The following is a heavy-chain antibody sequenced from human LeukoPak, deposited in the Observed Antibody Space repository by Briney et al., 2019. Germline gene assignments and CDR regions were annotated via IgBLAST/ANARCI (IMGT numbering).Heavy chain of an antibody. D-gene: IGHD3-10*01. CDR1: GGSISSYY. Sequence: SETLSLTCTVSGGSISSYYWSWIRQPPGKGLEYIGYIYYSGSTNYNPSLKSRVTISVDTTKNQFSLRLTSVTAADTAVYYCARHVSGEYFQHWGQGTLVTVSS. J-gene: IGHJ1*01. V-gene: IGHV4-59*08. CDR2: IYYSGST. CDR3: ARHVSGEYFQH.